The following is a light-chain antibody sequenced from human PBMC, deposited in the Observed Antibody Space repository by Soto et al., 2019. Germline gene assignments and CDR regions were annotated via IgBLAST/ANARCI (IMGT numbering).Light chain of an antibody. CDR2: GVT. Sequence: QSALTQPASVSGSPGQSITISCTGTSSDVGGYNYVSWYHLRPGEVPKLIIFGVTNRPSGVSTRFSGSKSGNTASLTISGLQAEDEGDYYCTSYATNNNRVFGTGTKVTVL. J-gene: IGLJ1*01. V-gene: IGLV2-14*01. CDR3: TSYATNNNRV. CDR1: SSDVGGYNY.